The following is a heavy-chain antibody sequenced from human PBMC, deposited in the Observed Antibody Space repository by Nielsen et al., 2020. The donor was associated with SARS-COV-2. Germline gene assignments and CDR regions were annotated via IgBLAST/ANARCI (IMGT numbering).Heavy chain of an antibody. V-gene: IGHV5-10-1*01. D-gene: IGHD3-10*01. J-gene: IGHJ6*02. CDR3: ASVETRSYYGSGSYYYYGMDV. CDR1: GYSFTSYW. CDR2: IDPSDSYT. Sequence: GESLKISCKGSGYSFTSYWISWVRQMPGKGLEWMGRIDPSDSYTNYSPSFQGHVTISADKSISTAYLQWSSLKASDTAMYYCASVETRSYYGSGSYYYYGMDVWGQGTTVTVSS.